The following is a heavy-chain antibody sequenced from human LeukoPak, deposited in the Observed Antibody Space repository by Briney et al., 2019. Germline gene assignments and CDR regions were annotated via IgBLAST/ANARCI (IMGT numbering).Heavy chain of an antibody. J-gene: IGHJ4*02. CDR1: GGSFSGYY. CDR2: INHSGST. CDR3: ATRGFWATNRFDY. V-gene: IGHV4-34*01. Sequence: SETLSLTCAVYGGSFSGYYWSWIRQPPGKGLEWIGEINHSGSTNYNPSLKSRVTISVDTSKNQFSLKLSSVTAADTAVYYCATRGFWATNRFDYWGQGTLVTVSP. D-gene: IGHD3-3*01.